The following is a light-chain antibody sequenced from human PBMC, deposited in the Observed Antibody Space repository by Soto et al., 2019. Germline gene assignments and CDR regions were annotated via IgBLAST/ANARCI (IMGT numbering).Light chain of an antibody. CDR3: CSYADSDTWV. J-gene: IGLJ3*02. Sequence: QPVLTQPASVSGSPGQSITISCTGTSSDVGNYDLVSWYQQHPGKAPKLMIYEVNKRPSGVSNRFSGSKSGNTASLTISGLQAEDEADYYCCSYADSDTWVFGGGTKVTVL. V-gene: IGLV2-23*02. CDR2: EVN. CDR1: SSDVGNYDL.